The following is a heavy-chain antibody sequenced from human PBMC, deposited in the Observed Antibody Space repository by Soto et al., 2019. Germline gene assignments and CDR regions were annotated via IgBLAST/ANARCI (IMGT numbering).Heavy chain of an antibody. CDR3: AKGTVPELRDFWSGYSVDWFDP. D-gene: IGHD3-3*01. V-gene: IGHV3-30*18. J-gene: IGHJ5*02. CDR1: GFTFSSYG. CDR2: ISYDGSNK. Sequence: GGSLRLSCAASGFTFSSYGMHWVRQAPGKGLEWVAVISYDGSNKYYADSVKGRFTISRDNSKNTLYLQMNSLRAEDTAVYYCAKGTVPELRDFWSGYSVDWFDPWGQGTLVTVSS.